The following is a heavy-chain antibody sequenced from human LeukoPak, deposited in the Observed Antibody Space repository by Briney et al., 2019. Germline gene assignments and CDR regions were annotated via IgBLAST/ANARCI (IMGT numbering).Heavy chain of an antibody. CDR1: GGSISSGGYY. CDR2: IYYSGST. D-gene: IGHD4-17*01. J-gene: IGHJ6*02. CDR3: ARGAKDYVGFYYYYGMDV. V-gene: IGHV4-31*03. Sequence: SETLSLTCTVSGGSISSGGYYWSWIRQHPGKGLEWIGYIYYSGSTYYNPSLKSRVTISVDTSKNQFSLKLSSVTAADTAVYYCARGAKDYVGFYYYYGMDVWGQGTTVTVSS.